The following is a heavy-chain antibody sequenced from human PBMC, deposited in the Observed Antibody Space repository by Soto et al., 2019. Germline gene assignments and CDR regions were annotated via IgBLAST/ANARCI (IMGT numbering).Heavy chain of an antibody. Sequence: ASVKVSCKASGYTFTSYAMHWVRQAPGQRLEWMGWINAGNGNTKYSQKLQGRVTITRDTSASTAYMELSSLRSEDTAVYYCARDSCSGGSCYKGSGAFDIWGQGTMVTVS. CDR3: ARDSCSGGSCYKGSGAFDI. V-gene: IGHV1-3*01. CDR2: INAGNGNT. J-gene: IGHJ3*02. D-gene: IGHD2-15*01. CDR1: GYTFTSYA.